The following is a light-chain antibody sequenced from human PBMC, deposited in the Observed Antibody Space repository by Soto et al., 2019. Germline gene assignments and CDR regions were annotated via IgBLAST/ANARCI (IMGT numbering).Light chain of an antibody. V-gene: IGKV1-39*01. CDR2: GAS. Sequence: DIQMTQSPSSLSASVGDRVTITCRASQSIATYLHWYQQRPGQAPNLLIYGASNLQSGVPSRFSGSGSGTYFTLTINSLQPEDFATYSCQQTYDTPWTFGQGTAVEMK. CDR3: QQTYDTPWT. J-gene: IGKJ1*01. CDR1: QSIATY.